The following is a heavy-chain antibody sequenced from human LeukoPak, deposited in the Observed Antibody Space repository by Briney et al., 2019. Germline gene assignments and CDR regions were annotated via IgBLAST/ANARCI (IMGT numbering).Heavy chain of an antibody. CDR3: AGSTSIRTIPTFDY. J-gene: IGHJ4*02. Sequence: PSETLSLTCTVSGGSISSYYWSWIRQPPGKGLEWIGYVYSSGSTNYNPSLKSRVTISLETSKNQFSLKLSSVTAADTAVYYRAGSTSIRTIPTFDYWGQGTLVTVSS. CDR1: GGSISSYY. D-gene: IGHD5-24*01. CDR2: VYSSGST. V-gene: IGHV4-59*01.